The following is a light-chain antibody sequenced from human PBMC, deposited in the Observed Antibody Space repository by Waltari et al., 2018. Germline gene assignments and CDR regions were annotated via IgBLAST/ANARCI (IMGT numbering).Light chain of an antibody. V-gene: IGKV4-1*01. CDR1: QCVLYSSNNKNS. CDR3: QQYYNTPFT. J-gene: IGKJ3*01. Sequence: DIVMTQSPDSLAVSLGERATINCKSSQCVLYSSNNKNSLTGYQKKPGQPPKLLIYWAATRESGVPDRVSGSGSGTDFTLTVSSLQAEDVAVYYCQQYYNTPFTFGPGTKVDVK. CDR2: WAA.